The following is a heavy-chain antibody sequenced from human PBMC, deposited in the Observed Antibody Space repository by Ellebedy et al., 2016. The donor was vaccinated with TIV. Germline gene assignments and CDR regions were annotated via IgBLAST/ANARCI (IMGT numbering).Heavy chain of an antibody. CDR1: GFPFSNYN. Sequence: GESLKISCVASGFPFSNYNMNWVRQSPGKGLEWVSYLCSNSNTIYYADSVKGRFTVSRDNAKNSLYLQMDRLRANDTAVYYCARAGDYNLLSPAGGYWGQGTLVTVSS. J-gene: IGHJ4*02. D-gene: IGHD4-17*01. V-gene: IGHV3-48*01. CDR2: LCSNSNTI. CDR3: ARAGDYNLLSPAGGY.